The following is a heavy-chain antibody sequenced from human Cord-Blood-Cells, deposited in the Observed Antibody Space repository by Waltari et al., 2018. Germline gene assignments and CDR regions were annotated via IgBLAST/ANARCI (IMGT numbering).Heavy chain of an antibody. CDR1: GLTFSSYW. D-gene: IGHD2-2*01. Sequence: GLVQPGGSLRVSCAASGLTFSSYWMSWVRQAPGKGLAWVANIKQDGSEKYYVDSVKGRFTISRDNAKNSLYLQMNSLRAEDTAVYYCARDAFSSTSCYVYWGQGTLVTVSS. CDR2: IKQDGSEK. J-gene: IGHJ4*02. V-gene: IGHV3-7*01. CDR3: ARDAFSSTSCYVY.